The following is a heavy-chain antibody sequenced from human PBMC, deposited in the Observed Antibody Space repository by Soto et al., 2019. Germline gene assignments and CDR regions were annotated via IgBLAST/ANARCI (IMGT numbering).Heavy chain of an antibody. Sequence: EVQLVESGGGLVQPGGSLRLSCAASGFTFSSYSMNWVRQAPGKGLEWVSYISSSSSTIYYADSVKGRFTISRDNAKNSLHLQMNSLRDEDTAVYYCARDYTTVTTSGTYYYYGMDVWGQGTTVTVSS. CDR3: ARDYTTVTTSGTYYYYGMDV. CDR1: GFTFSSYS. D-gene: IGHD4-4*01. CDR2: ISSSSSTI. V-gene: IGHV3-48*02. J-gene: IGHJ6*02.